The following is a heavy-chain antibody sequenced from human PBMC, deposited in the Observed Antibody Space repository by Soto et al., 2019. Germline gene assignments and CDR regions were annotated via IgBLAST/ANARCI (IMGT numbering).Heavy chain of an antibody. CDR1: GFTFSSYG. D-gene: IGHD1-26*01. CDR3: AKDRVGASYFDS. V-gene: IGHV3-30*18. Sequence: QAQLVESGGGVVQPGRSLRLSCAASGFTFSSYGMHWVRQAPGQGLEWVAVISYDGSNKYYTDSVKGRFTISRDNSKNTLYLQMNSLRAEDTAVYYCAKDRVGASYFDSWGQGTLVTVSS. J-gene: IGHJ4*02. CDR2: ISYDGSNK.